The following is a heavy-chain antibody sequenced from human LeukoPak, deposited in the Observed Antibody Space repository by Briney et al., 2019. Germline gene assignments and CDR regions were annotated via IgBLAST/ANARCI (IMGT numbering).Heavy chain of an antibody. CDR3: ARDRRELRLGAFDI. Sequence: GGSLRLSRAASGFTFSSYSMNWVRQAPGKGLEWVSSISSSSSYIYYADSVKGRFTISRDNAKNSLYLQMNSLRAEDTAVYYCARDRRELRLGAFDIWGQGTMVTVSS. V-gene: IGHV3-21*01. J-gene: IGHJ3*02. D-gene: IGHD1-7*01. CDR1: GFTFSSYS. CDR2: ISSSSSYI.